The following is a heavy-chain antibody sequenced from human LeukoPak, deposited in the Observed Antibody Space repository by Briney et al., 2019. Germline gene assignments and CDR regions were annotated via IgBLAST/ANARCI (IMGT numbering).Heavy chain of an antibody. J-gene: IGHJ4*02. CDR2: ISGSGGST. D-gene: IGHD6-13*01. V-gene: IGHV3-23*01. Sequence: GGSLGLSCAASGFTFSSYAMSWVRQAPGKGLEWVSAISGSGGSTYYADSVKGRFTISRDNSKNTLYLQMNSLRAEDTAVYYCAKDSSSWSSFDYWGQGTLVTVSS. CDR1: GFTFSSYA. CDR3: AKDSSSWSSFDY.